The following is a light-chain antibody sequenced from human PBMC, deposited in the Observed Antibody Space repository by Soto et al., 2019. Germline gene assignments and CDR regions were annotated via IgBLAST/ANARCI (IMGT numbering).Light chain of an antibody. J-gene: IGKJ1*01. CDR3: QQCSVWPRT. Sequence: ETMMTQSPATLSVSPGERATLSCRASQSVAGNLAWYRQKPGPAPRLLIYGASTRATGIPARFSGSGSGTEFPLTISSLQSEDFAVYYCQQCSVWPRTFGQGTKVDIK. CDR1: QSVAGN. CDR2: GAS. V-gene: IGKV3-15*01.